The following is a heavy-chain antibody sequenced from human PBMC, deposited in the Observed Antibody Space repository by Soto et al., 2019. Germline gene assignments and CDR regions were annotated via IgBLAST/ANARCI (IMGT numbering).Heavy chain of an antibody. CDR1: GLTVSSNY. CDR2: IYAGGNT. D-gene: IGHD3-22*01. J-gene: IGHJ4*02. V-gene: IGHV3-66*01. Sequence: PGGSLRLSCAASGLTVSSNYMSWVRQAPGKGLEWVSVIYAGGNTHYADSVEGRFTISRDNSSNMLYLQMNSLRAEDTAVYYCVREKVTMIVGFYYFDYWGQGTRVTVSS. CDR3: VREKVTMIVGFYYFDY.